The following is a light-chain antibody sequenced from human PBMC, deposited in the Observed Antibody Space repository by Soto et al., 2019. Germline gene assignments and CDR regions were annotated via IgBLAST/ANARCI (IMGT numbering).Light chain of an antibody. V-gene: IGKV3-15*01. CDR2: DAS. J-gene: IGKJ1*01. CDR1: QSVNYY. CDR3: QQYNNWPRT. Sequence: EIVLTQSPATLSLSPWERATLSCRASQSVNYYLAWYQQKPGQAPRLLIYDASTRATGIPARFSGSGSGTEFTLTISSLQSEDFAVYYCQQYNNWPRTFGQGTKVDIK.